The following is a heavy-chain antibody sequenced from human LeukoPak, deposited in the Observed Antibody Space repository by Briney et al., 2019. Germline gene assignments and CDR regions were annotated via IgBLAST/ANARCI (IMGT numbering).Heavy chain of an antibody. V-gene: IGHV3-30*18. J-gene: IGHJ6*02. CDR2: ISYDGSNK. Sequence: GRSLRLSCAASGFTFSSYGMHWVRQAPGKGLEWVAVISYDGSNKYYADSVKGRFTISRDNSKNTLYLQMNSLRAEDTAVYYCAKAQRRKGYYGMDVWGQGTTVTVSS. CDR1: GFTFSSYG. CDR3: AKAQRRKGYYGMDV.